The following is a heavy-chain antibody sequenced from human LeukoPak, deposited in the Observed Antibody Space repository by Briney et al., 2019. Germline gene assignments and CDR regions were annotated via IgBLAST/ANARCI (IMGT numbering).Heavy chain of an antibody. J-gene: IGHJ6*02. Sequence: NSGGSLRLSCAASGFTFSSYIMNWVRQAPGKGLEWVSSISSSSSYIYYADSVKGRFTISRDNAKNSLYLQMNSLRAEDTAVYYCARDWGYYYYYGMDVWGQGTTVTVSS. CDR2: ISSSSSYI. V-gene: IGHV3-21*01. CDR3: ARDWGYYYYYGMDV. CDR1: GFTFSSYI. D-gene: IGHD3-16*01.